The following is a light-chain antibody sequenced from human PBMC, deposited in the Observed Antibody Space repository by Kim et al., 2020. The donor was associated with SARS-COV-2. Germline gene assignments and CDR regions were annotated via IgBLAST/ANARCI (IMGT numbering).Light chain of an antibody. Sequence: VSPRERATLSCRASQSVSSNLAWYQQKPGQAPRLLIYGASTRATGIPARFSGSGSGTEFTLTISSLQSEDFAVYYCQQYNNWPLYSFGQGTKLEI. CDR1: QSVSSN. V-gene: IGKV3-15*01. CDR2: GAS. J-gene: IGKJ2*03. CDR3: QQYNNWPLYS.